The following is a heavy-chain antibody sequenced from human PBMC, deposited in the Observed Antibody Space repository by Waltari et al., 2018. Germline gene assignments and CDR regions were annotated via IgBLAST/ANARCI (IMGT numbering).Heavy chain of an antibody. J-gene: IGHJ3*02. V-gene: IGHV1-2*02. Sequence: QVQLVQSGAEVKKPGASVKVSCKASGYTFTGYYMHWVRQAPGQGLEWMGWINANSGGTNYVQKFQCRVTMTRDTSISTAYMELSRLRSDDTAVYYCARDSHDYGDRLLGIWGQGTMVTVSS. D-gene: IGHD4-17*01. CDR1: GYTFTGYY. CDR2: INANSGGT. CDR3: ARDSHDYGDRLLGI.